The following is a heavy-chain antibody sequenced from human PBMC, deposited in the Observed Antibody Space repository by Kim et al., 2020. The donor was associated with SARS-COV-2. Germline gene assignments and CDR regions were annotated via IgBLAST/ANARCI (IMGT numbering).Heavy chain of an antibody. CDR3: ARWKGSGSYEDQDAFDI. J-gene: IGHJ3*02. Sequence: ASVKVSCKASGYTFTGYYMHWVRQAPGQGLEWMGWINPNSGGTNYAQKFQGRVTMTRDTSISTAYMELSRLRSDDTAVYYCARWKGSGSYEDQDAFDIWGQGTMVTVSS. CDR2: INPNSGGT. CDR1: GYTFTGYY. D-gene: IGHD1-26*01. V-gene: IGHV1-2*02.